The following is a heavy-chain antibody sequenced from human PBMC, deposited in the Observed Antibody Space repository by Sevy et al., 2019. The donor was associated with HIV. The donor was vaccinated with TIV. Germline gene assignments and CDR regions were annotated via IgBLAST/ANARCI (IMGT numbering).Heavy chain of an antibody. CDR3: ARGPLYGSGNFYYFDY. D-gene: IGHD3-10*01. Sequence: ASVKVSCKASGYTFTRYYMHWVRQALGQGLEWMGIINPSGGSTSYAQKFQGRVTMTRDTSTSTVYMELSSLRSEDTAVYYCARGPLYGSGNFYYFDYWGQGTLVTVSS. J-gene: IGHJ4*02. CDR1: GYTFTRYY. V-gene: IGHV1-46*01. CDR2: INPSGGST.